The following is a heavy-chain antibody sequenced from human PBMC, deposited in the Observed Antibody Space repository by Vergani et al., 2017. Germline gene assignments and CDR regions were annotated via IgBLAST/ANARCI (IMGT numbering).Heavy chain of an antibody. CDR3: ARGSVVATLNYYYGMDV. V-gene: IGHV1-2*04. D-gene: IGHD5-12*01. CDR1: GYTFTGYY. J-gene: IGHJ6*02. Sequence: QVQLVQSGAEVKKPRASVKVSCKASGYTFTGYYMHWVRQAPGQGLEWMGWINPNSGGTNYAQKFQGWVTMTRDTSISTAYMELSRLRSDDTAVYYCARGSVVATLNYYYGMDVWGQGTTVTVSS. CDR2: INPNSGGT.